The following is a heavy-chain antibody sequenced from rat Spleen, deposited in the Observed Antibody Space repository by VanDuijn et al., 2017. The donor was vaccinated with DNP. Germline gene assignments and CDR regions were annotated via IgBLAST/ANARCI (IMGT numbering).Heavy chain of an antibody. D-gene: IGHD1-11*01. CDR2: IIYDGSHT. CDR1: GFSFSDSA. CDR3: VKGGLLATGLDY. J-gene: IGHJ2*01. V-gene: IGHV5-17*01. Sequence: EVQLVESGGGVVQPGKSLKLSCAASGFSFSDSAMAWVRQSPKMGLEWVATIIYDGSHTFYRDSVQGRFIISRDNAENTLYLQMHSLRSDDTATYFCVKGGLLATGLDYWGQGVMVTVSS.